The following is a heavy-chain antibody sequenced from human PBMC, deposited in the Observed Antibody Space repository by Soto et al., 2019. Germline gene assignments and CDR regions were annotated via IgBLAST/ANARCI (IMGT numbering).Heavy chain of an antibody. Sequence: PSQTLPLTCAISGDSVSSNSAAWNCIRQSPSRGLEWLGRTYYRSKWYNDYAVSVKGRITINPDTSKNQFSLQLNSVTPEDTAVYYCAKEDPDGCVSFGYWGQGTLDIVSS. CDR3: AKEDPDGCVSFGY. V-gene: IGHV6-1*01. CDR1: GDSVSSNSAA. CDR2: TYYRSKWYN. D-gene: IGHD3-16*01. J-gene: IGHJ4*02.